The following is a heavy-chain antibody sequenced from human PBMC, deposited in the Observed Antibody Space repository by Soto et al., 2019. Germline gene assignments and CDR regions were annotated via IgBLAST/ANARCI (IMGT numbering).Heavy chain of an antibody. CDR1: GGPSSSYY. D-gene: IGHD3-22*01. CDR2: IYYSGST. V-gene: IGHV4-59*01. J-gene: IGHJ6*02. Sequence: SETLSLTWTVSGGPSSSYYWSWIRQPPGKGLEWIGYIYYSGSTNYNPSLKSRVTISVDTSKNQFSLKLSSVTAADTAVYYCARSGYYYDSSGYYPRMDVWGQGTTVTVSS. CDR3: ARSGYYYDSSGYYPRMDV.